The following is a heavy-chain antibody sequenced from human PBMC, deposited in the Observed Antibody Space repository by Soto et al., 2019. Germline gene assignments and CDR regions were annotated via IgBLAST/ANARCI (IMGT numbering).Heavy chain of an antibody. D-gene: IGHD6-6*01. J-gene: IGHJ4*02. Sequence: QVQLQESGPGLVKTSQTLSLTCTVSGGSISSGGYYWSWIRQHPGKGLEWIGYIYYSGSTYYNPSLKSRVTISVDTSKNQFSLKLSSVTAADTALYYCASDEYSSSSVGFNYWGQGTLVTVSS. CDR3: ASDEYSSSSVGFNY. CDR2: IYYSGST. CDR1: GGSISSGGYY. V-gene: IGHV4-31*03.